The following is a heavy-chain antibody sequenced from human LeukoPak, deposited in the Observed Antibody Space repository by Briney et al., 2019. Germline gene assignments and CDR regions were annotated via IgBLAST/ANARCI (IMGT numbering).Heavy chain of an antibody. CDR2: INPSGGST. D-gene: IGHD3-3*01. CDR3: ARGGYDFSPLVI. CDR1: GYTFTSYY. Sequence: ASVKVSCKASGYTFTSYYMHWVRQAPGQGLEWMGIINPSGGSTSYAQKFQGRVTMTRDTSISTAYMELSRLRSDDTAVYYCARGGYDFSPLVIWGQGTMVTVSS. V-gene: IGHV1-46*01. J-gene: IGHJ3*02.